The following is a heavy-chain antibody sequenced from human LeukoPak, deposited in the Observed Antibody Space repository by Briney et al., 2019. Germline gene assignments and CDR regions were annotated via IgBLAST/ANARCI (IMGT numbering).Heavy chain of an antibody. CDR2: VYYDGTS. J-gene: IGHJ4*02. CDR3: VRHISTNTGYFDS. D-gene: IGHD5-24*01. CDR1: GGSIGIYY. V-gene: IGHV4-59*05. Sequence: PSETLSLTCTVSGGSIGIYYWNWIRQPAGKGLEWIGSVYYDGTSYSNPSLKTRIGVFVDTSRDQFSLDLDFVTAADTALYYCVRHISTNTGYFDSCGQGTLVSVSS.